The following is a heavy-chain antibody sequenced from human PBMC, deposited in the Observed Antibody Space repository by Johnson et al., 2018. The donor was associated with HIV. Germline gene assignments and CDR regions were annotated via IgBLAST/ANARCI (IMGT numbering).Heavy chain of an antibody. D-gene: IGHD2-2*01. CDR2: TWYDGSNQ. J-gene: IGHJ3*02. CDR1: GFTFSTYG. CDR3: AKDQAPVVPAGRGAFEI. Sequence: QVQLVESGGGVVQPGRSLRLSCAASGFTFSTYGMHWVRQAPGKGLEWVAVTWYDGSNQYYADSVKGRFTISRDNAKRSLYLQMNSLRAEDTSLYYCAKDQAPVVPAGRGAFEIWGQGTMVTVSS. V-gene: IGHV3-33*03.